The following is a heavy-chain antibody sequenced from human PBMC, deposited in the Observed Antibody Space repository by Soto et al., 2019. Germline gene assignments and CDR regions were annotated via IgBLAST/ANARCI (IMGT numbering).Heavy chain of an antibody. J-gene: IGHJ4*02. D-gene: IGHD1-26*01. V-gene: IGHV3-15*01. Sequence: EVQLVQSGGGLVKPGGSLRLSCAASGFTFSHAWMSWVRQAPGKGLEWVGRIKSTTDGGTTDYAAPVKGTFTISRDDSXNTPYLEMNSLENELTAVYYCTTGPRWELGSPQSVWGQGTLVTVSS. CDR1: GFTFSHAW. CDR2: IKSTTDGGTT. CDR3: TTGPRWELGSPQSV.